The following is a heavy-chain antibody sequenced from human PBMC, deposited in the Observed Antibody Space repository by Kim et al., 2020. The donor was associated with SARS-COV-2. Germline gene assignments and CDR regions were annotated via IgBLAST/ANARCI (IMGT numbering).Heavy chain of an antibody. Sequence: GGSLRLSCAASGFTVSSNYMSWVRQAPGKGLEWVSVIYSGGSTYYADSVKGRFTISRDNSKNTLYLQMNSLRAEDTAVYYCARGGGSTYYDILTGLLPPEYYFDYWGQGTLVTVSS. V-gene: IGHV3-53*01. J-gene: IGHJ4*02. CDR2: IYSGGST. D-gene: IGHD3-9*01. CDR3: ARGGGSTYYDILTGLLPPEYYFDY. CDR1: GFTVSSNY.